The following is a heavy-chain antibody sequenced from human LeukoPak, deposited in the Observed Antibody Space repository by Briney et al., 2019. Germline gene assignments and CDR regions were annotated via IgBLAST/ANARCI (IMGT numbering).Heavy chain of an antibody. CDR3: ARGRCSNTSCYSDY. V-gene: IGHV1-69*01. CDR2: IIPMFGTA. Sequence: SVKVSCKASGGTFSSYAISWVRQAPGQGLEWMGGIIPMFGTAKYAQKFQGRVTITADESTSTAYMELSSLRSEDTAVYYCARGRCSNTSCYSDYWGQGTLVTVSS. J-gene: IGHJ4*02. D-gene: IGHD2-2*01. CDR1: GGTFSSYA.